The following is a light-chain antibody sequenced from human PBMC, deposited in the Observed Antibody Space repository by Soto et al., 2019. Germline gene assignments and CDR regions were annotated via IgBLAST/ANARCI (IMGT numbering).Light chain of an antibody. CDR1: SSDIGGSNS. Sequence: QSALTQPSSVSGSPGQSITIYCTGTSSDIGGSNSVSWYQQHPGKAPKLMISEVSNRPSGVSLRFSGSKSGSTASLTISGLQADDEADYYCSSSTSGSTPFVFGTGTKVTVL. CDR2: EVS. V-gene: IGLV2-14*01. J-gene: IGLJ1*01. CDR3: SSSTSGSTPFV.